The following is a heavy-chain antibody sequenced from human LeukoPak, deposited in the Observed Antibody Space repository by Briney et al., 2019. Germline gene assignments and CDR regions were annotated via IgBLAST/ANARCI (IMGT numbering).Heavy chain of an antibody. CDR1: GGSISSYY. CDR2: IYYSGST. Sequence: SETLSLTCTVSGGSISSYYWSWIRQPPGEGLEWIGYIYYSGSTNYNPSLKSRVTISVDTSKNQFSLKLSSVTAADTAVYYCARRSSYYYDSSGYPAAFDIWGQGTMVTVSS. D-gene: IGHD3-22*01. CDR3: ARRSSYYYDSSGYPAAFDI. V-gene: IGHV4-59*08. J-gene: IGHJ3*02.